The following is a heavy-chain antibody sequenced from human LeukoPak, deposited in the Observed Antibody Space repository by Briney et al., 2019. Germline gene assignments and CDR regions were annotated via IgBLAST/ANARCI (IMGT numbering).Heavy chain of an antibody. V-gene: IGHV3-21*01. CDR1: GFTFSSYS. D-gene: IGHD3-22*01. CDR2: ISGSSTYI. J-gene: IGHJ4*02. Sequence: PGESLRLSCAASGFTFSSYSMNWVRQAPGKELEWVSSISGSSTYIDYADSVKGRFTISRDNAKNALYLQMDSPRAEDTAVYYCARDHSSGRYFDFWGQGTLVTVSS. CDR3: ARDHSSGRYFDF.